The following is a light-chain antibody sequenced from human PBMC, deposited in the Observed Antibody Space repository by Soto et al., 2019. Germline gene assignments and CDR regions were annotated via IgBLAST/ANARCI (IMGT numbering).Light chain of an antibody. J-gene: IGLJ2*01. CDR1: SSDIGGYNF. CDR3: SSYAGSNNYVV. Sequence: QSVLTQPPSASGSPGQSVTISCTGTSSDIGGYNFVSWYQQHPGKAPKLMIYEVNKRPSGVPDRFSGSKSGNAASLTVSGLQAEDEDDYYCSSYAGSNNYVVFGGGTKLTVL. V-gene: IGLV2-8*01. CDR2: EVN.